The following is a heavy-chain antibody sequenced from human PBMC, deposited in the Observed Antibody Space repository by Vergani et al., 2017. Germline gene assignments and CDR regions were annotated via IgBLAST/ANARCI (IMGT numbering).Heavy chain of an antibody. V-gene: IGHV4-38-2*02. CDR1: GAYVGSGGYY. Sequence: QVQLQESGPELVKASQTLSLTCSVSGAYVGSGGYYWGWIRQPPGKGLEWIGSISHSGYTFYSPSLKSRVSMSVDTSKNQFSLRVNSVTAADTAVYYCVRDPWESGGPYSGCWGRGTLVSVSS. CDR2: ISHSGYT. D-gene: IGHD2-15*01. J-gene: IGHJ4*02. CDR3: VRDPWESGGPYSGC.